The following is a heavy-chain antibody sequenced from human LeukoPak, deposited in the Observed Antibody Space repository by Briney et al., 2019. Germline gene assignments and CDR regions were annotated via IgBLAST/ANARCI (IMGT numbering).Heavy chain of an antibody. Sequence: PSETLSLTCNVSGGSVSSGSYYWSWIRQPPGKGLEWIGHVYYNGTPRHNPHFKSRVTISIDTSKKQFSLKLSSVTAADTAVYYCARDRTGNNWFDPWGQGTLVTVSS. CDR1: GGSVSSGSYY. J-gene: IGHJ5*02. V-gene: IGHV4-61*01. CDR2: VYYNGTP. D-gene: IGHD1-1*01. CDR3: ARDRTGNNWFDP.